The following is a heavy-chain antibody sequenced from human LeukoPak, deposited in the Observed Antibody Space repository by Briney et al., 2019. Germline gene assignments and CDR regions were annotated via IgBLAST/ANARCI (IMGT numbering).Heavy chain of an antibody. J-gene: IGHJ4*02. V-gene: IGHV4-39*01. Sequence: PSETLSLTCTVSGGSFSSSSYYWGWIRQPPGKGLEWIGSISYSGSTYYNPSLKSRVTISEDTSKNQFSLKLSSVTAADTAVYYCAGTGGDYYFDYWGQGTLVTVSS. CDR1: GGSFSSSSYY. D-gene: IGHD3-16*01. CDR2: ISYSGST. CDR3: AGTGGDYYFDY.